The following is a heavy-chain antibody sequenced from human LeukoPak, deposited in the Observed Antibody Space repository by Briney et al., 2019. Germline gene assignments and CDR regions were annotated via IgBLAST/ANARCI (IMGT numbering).Heavy chain of an antibody. D-gene: IGHD5-12*01. CDR1: GFTFSSYG. CDR3: ARDRAIVVATITYFDY. J-gene: IGHJ4*02. Sequence: GGSLRLSCAASGFTFSSYGMHWVRQAPGKGLEWVAVISYDGSNKYYADSVKGRFTISRDNSKNTLYLQMNSLRAEDTAVYYCARDRAIVVATITYFDYWGQGTLVTVSS. V-gene: IGHV3-30*03. CDR2: ISYDGSNK.